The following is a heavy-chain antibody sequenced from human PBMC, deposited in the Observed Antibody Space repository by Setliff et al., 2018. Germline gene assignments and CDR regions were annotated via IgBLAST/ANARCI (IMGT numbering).Heavy chain of an antibody. V-gene: IGHV3-9*01. D-gene: IGHD3-22*01. CDR3: ARASVRYYDSSGFNY. J-gene: IGHJ4*02. CDR1: GFTFHDYA. Sequence: GGSLRLSCAASGFTFHDYAMHWVRQAPGKGLEWVSGITGNSDRIAYADSLKGRFTASRDNAKNSLYLQMNSLRAEDTAVYYCARASVRYYDSSGFNYWGQGTLVTVSS. CDR2: ITGNSDRI.